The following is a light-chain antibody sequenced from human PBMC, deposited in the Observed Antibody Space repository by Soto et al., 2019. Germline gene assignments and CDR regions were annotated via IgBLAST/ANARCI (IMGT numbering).Light chain of an antibody. J-gene: IGLJ3*02. CDR1: SSDVGGYNY. CDR3: QSYDTSLRGWL. CDR2: DVF. Sequence: QSALTQPASVSGSPGQSITISCTGTSSDVGGYNYVSWYQQHPGKVPKLLLYDVFNRPSGVSNRFSASKSGNTASLTISGLQPEDEADYYCQSYDTSLRGWLFGGGTKLTVL. V-gene: IGLV2-14*03.